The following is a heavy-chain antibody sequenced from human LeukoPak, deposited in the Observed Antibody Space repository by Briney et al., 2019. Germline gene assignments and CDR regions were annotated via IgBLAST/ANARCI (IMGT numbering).Heavy chain of an antibody. D-gene: IGHD3-22*01. CDR2: ISWNRNNK. V-gene: IGHV3-9*01. Sequence: GGSLRLSCAASGFSFDDYAMHWVRQAPGKGLEWVSGISWNRNNKDYADSVKGRFTISRDNAKNSLYLQMNSLRAEDTALYYCARTYDSSGYYYNNFDYWGQGTLVTVSS. CDR3: ARTYDSSGYYYNNFDY. CDR1: GFSFDDYA. J-gene: IGHJ4*02.